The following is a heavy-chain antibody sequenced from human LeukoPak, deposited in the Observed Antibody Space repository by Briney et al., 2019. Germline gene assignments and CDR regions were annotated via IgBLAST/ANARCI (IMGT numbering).Heavy chain of an antibody. V-gene: IGHV1-2*06. CDR2: INPNSGGT. Sequence: ASVKVSCKASGYTFTGYYMHWVRQAPGQGLEWMGRINPNSGGTNYAQKFQGRVTITRDTSISTAYMELSRLRSDDTAVYYCARDLTGDSSGYNTDYWGQGTLVTVSS. CDR1: GYTFTGYY. CDR3: ARDLTGDSSGYNTDY. J-gene: IGHJ4*02. D-gene: IGHD3-22*01.